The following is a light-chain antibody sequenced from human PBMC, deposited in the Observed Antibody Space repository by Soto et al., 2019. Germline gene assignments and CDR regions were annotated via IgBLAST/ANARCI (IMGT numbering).Light chain of an antibody. J-gene: IGLJ1*01. CDR1: SSDVGVYNY. CDR3: CSYAGSYTFV. CDR2: DVS. V-gene: IGLV2-11*01. Sequence: HSVLTQPRSVSGSPGQSVTISCTGTSSDVGVYNYVSWYQQYLGKAPKIMIYDVSKRPSGVPDRFSGSKSDNTASLTISGLQAEDEADYYCCSYAGSYTFVFGIGTKVTVL.